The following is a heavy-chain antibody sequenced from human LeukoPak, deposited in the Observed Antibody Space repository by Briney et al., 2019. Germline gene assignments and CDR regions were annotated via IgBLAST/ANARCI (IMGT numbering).Heavy chain of an antibody. CDR2: IYTSGST. V-gene: IGHV4-4*07. Sequence: PSETLSLTCTVSGGSISSYYWSWIRQPAGKGLEWIGRIYTSGSTNYNPSLKSRVTMSVDTSKNQFSLKLSSVTAADTAVYYCARAQKYCSSTSCYFNAFDIWGQGTMVTVSS. J-gene: IGHJ3*02. CDR1: GGSISSYY. CDR3: ARAQKYCSSTSCYFNAFDI. D-gene: IGHD2-2*01.